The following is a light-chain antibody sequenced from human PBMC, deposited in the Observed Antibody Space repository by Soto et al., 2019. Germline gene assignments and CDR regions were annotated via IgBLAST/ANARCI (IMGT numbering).Light chain of an antibody. CDR1: SSDVGAYNY. Sequence: QSALTQPASVSGSPGQSITISCTGTSSDVGAYNYVSWYQQHPDKAPKLMIFEVSDRPSGVSNRFSGSNSGNTASLTISGLQAEDEAEYYCSSYTSNSTLVFGGGTKVTVL. CDR2: EVS. CDR3: SSYTSNSTLV. J-gene: IGLJ3*02. V-gene: IGLV2-14*01.